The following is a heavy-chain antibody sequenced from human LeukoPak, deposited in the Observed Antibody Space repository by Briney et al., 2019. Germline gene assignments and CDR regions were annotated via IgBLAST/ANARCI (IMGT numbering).Heavy chain of an antibody. CDR3: ARQQTWQQLGRGFDP. V-gene: IGHV5-51*01. CDR1: GYSFTSYW. J-gene: IGHJ5*02. CDR2: IYPGDSDT. D-gene: IGHD6-13*01. Sequence: GESLKISCKGSGYSFTSYWIGWVRQMPGKGLEWMGIIYPGDSDTRYSPSFQGQVTISVDKSISTAYLQWSSLKASDTAMYYCARQQTWQQLGRGFDPWGQGTLVTVSS.